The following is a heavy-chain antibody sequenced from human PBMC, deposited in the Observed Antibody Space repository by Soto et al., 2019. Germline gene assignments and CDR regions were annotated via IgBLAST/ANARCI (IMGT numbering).Heavy chain of an antibody. CDR2: IWYDGSNK. CDR1: GFTFSSYG. V-gene: IGHV3-33*01. CDR3: ARDGSSTDWFGP. D-gene: IGHD6-6*01. J-gene: IGHJ5*02. Sequence: QVQLVESGGGVVQPGRSLRLSCAASGFTFSSYGMHWVRQAPGKGLEWVAVIWYDGSNKYYADSVKGRFTISRDNSKNTLYLQMNSLRAEDTAVYYCARDGSSTDWFGPWGQGTLVTVSS.